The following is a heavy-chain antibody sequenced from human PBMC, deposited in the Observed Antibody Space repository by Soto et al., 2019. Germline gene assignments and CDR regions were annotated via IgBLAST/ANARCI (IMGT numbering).Heavy chain of an antibody. CDR3: ASRGSSSGGRVY. Sequence: PGRSLRLSCAASGFTFNDYYMSWIRQAPGKGLEWVSYISSSGSTIYYTDSVKGRFTISRDNAKNSLYLQMKSLRAEDTAVYYCASRGSSSGGRVYWGQGTLVTVSS. V-gene: IGHV3-11*01. CDR2: ISSSGSTI. J-gene: IGHJ4*02. D-gene: IGHD6-6*01. CDR1: GFTFNDYY.